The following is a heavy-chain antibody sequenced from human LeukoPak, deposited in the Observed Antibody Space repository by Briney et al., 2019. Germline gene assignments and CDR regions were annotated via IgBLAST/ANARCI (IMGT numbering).Heavy chain of an antibody. CDR1: GFTFGSYS. CDR2: VSTSGSYI. D-gene: IGHD1-26*01. CDR3: ARGANTHFDY. V-gene: IGHV3-21*01. J-gene: IGHJ4*02. Sequence: GGSLRLSCAVSGFTFGSYSMNWVRQAPGKGLEWVSFVSTSGSYIYYADSVKGRFTISRDNAKNSLYLQMNSLTAGDTAVYYCARGANTHFDYWGQGILVTVSS.